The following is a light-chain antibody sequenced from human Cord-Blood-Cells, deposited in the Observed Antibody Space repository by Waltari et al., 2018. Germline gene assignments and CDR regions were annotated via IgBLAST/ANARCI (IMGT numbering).Light chain of an antibody. Sequence: QSALTQPASVSGSPGQSITISCTGTSSDVGSYNLVSRYQQHPGKAPKLIIYEVSKRPSGVSNRFSGSKPGNTASLTISGLQAEDEADYYCCSYAGSSTVVFGGGTKLTVL. J-gene: IGLJ3*02. CDR3: CSYAGSSTVV. CDR1: SSDVGSYNL. V-gene: IGLV2-23*02. CDR2: EVS.